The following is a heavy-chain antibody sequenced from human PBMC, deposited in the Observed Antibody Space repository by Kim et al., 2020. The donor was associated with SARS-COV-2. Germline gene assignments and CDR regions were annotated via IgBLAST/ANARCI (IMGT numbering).Heavy chain of an antibody. CDR2: INQDGSEK. CDR1: GFTFSSYW. CDR3: GRGRMSEY. J-gene: IGHJ4*02. V-gene: IGHV3-7*04. Sequence: GGSLRLSCAAAGFTFSSYWMSWVRQAPGKGLEWVASINQDGSEKHYVDSVRGRFTISRDNAENSFYVQMNSLRAEDTAVYYCGRGRMSEYGRQGTLVTVS.